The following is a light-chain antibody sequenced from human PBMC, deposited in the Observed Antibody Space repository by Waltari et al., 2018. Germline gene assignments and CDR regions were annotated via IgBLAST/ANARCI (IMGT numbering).Light chain of an antibody. V-gene: IGKV1-12*01. CDR3: QQANSFPWT. CDR1: QDISTW. J-gene: IGKJ1*01. Sequence: DIQMTQSPSSVSASVGDRVTITCRASQDISTWLAWYQQKPGKAPNLLIYATSSLNSGVPSRFSGSGSGTDFTLTISSLQPEDFATYYCQQANSFPWTFGPGTKVEIK. CDR2: ATS.